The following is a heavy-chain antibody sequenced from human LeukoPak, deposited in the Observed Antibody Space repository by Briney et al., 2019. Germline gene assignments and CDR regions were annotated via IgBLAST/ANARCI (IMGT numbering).Heavy chain of an antibody. J-gene: IGHJ6*03. V-gene: IGHV4-38-2*01. CDR3: ARHQGNYGDYYYYMDV. Sequence: SETLSLTCAVSGQSISSRFYWGWIRQPPGKGLEWIATMYHSGSAYYNPSLKSRVTISVDTSKNQFSLKLSSVTAADTAVYYCARHQGNYGDYYYYMDVWGKGTTVTVSS. D-gene: IGHD4-17*01. CDR2: MYHSGSA. CDR1: GQSISSRFY.